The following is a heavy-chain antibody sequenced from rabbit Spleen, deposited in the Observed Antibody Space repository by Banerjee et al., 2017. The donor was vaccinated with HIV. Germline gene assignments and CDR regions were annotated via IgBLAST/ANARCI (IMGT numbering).Heavy chain of an antibody. D-gene: IGHD1-1*01. Sequence: QSLEESGGDLVKPGGSLTLSCKASGFDFSSYYMTWVRQAPGKGLEWIGYFDPVFGNTYYANWVNGRFTISSHNAQNTLYLQLTSLTAADTATYLCARDLVGVIGWNFNLWGQGTLVTVS. V-gene: IGHV1S7*01. CDR1: GFDFSSYY. CDR2: FDPVFGNT. J-gene: IGHJ4*01. CDR3: ARDLVGVIGWNFNL.